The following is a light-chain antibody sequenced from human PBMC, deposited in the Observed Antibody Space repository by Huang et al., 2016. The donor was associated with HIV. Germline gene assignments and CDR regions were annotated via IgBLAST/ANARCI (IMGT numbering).Light chain of an antibody. CDR3: QQYNNWPWT. Sequence: EIVMTQSPGTLSVSPGERATLSCRASQSVSNNLAWYQQKPGQAPRLLIYVATNRATGIPARFSGSGSRTEFTLTISSLQSEDFAVYHCQQYNNWPWTFGQGTKVEIK. CDR1: QSVSNN. J-gene: IGKJ1*01. CDR2: VAT. V-gene: IGKV3D-15*01.